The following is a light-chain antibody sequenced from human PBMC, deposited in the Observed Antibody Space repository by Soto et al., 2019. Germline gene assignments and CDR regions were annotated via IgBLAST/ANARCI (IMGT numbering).Light chain of an antibody. CDR2: DVT. Sequence: QSALTQPHSVSGSPGQPLTISCTGTSSDVGGYNYVSWYQQHPGKVPKLMIYDVTKRPSGVPDRFSGSKSGNTASLTISGLQAEDEADYYCCSHAGSYTYVFGTGTKVTVL. CDR1: SSDVGGYNY. J-gene: IGLJ1*01. CDR3: CSHAGSYTYV. V-gene: IGLV2-11*01.